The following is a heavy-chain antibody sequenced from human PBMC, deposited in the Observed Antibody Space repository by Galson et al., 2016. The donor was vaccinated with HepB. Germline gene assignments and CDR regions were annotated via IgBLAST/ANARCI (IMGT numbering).Heavy chain of an antibody. CDR2: ISSNEANR. CDR3: VKGATAAGRGSSVRFRFDS. Sequence: SLRLSCAASGLIFSNFDMHWVRQAPGKGLEYVSTISSNEANRYYADSVRGRFSITRDNSKNTLYLQMSSLRAEDTAVYYCVKGATAAGRGSSVRFRFDSWGQGTLVTVSS. D-gene: IGHD6-13*01. CDR1: GLIFSNFD. J-gene: IGHJ4*02. V-gene: IGHV3-64D*09.